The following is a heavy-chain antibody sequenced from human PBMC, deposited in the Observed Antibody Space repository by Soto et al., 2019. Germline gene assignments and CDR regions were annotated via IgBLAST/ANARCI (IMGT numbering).Heavy chain of an antibody. CDR3: ARGDYITYWYFDL. D-gene: IGHD4-17*01. CDR2: ISWNSGSI. Sequence: EVQLVESGGGLVQPGRSLRLSCAASGFTFDDYAMHWVRQAPGKGLEWVSGISWNSGSIGYADSVKGRFTISRDNAKNSLYLQMNSLRAEDTPLYYCARGDYITYWYFDLWGRGTLVTVSS. J-gene: IGHJ2*01. CDR1: GFTFDDYA. V-gene: IGHV3-9*01.